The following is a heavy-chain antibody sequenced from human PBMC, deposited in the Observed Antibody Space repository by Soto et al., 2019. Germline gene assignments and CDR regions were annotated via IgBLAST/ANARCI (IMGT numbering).Heavy chain of an antibody. Sequence: GASVKVSCKASGYAFTSFGISCVRQAPGQGLEWMGFVSVYNENIKYAQKLQGRVTMTTDTSRSTAYMELRSLRFDDSAVYFCARTDGYYFYDYWGQGTLVTVSS. CDR1: GYAFTSFG. J-gene: IGHJ4*02. CDR2: VSVYNENI. CDR3: ARTDGYYFYDY. D-gene: IGHD3-22*01. V-gene: IGHV1-18*01.